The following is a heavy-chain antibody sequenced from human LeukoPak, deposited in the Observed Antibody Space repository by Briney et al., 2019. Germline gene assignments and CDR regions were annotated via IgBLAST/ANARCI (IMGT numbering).Heavy chain of an antibody. V-gene: IGHV3-48*01. J-gene: IGHJ4*02. D-gene: IGHD2-21*02. CDR3: ARGPSIVVVTAAIDY. CDR2: ISSSSSTI. CDR1: GFTFSSYA. Sequence: GGSLRLSCAASGFTFSSYAMNWVRQAPGKGLEWVSYISSSSSTIYYADSVKGRFTISRDNAKNSLYLQMNSLRAEDTAVYYCARGPSIVVVTAAIDYWGQGTLVTVSS.